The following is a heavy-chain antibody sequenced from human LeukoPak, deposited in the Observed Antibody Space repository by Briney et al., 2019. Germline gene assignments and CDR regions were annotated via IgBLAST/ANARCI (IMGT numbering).Heavy chain of an antibody. Sequence: GGSLRLSCAASGFSFSSYEMNWVRQAPGKGLEWVSYISSSGSTIYYADSVKGRFTISRDNAKNSLYLQMNSLRAEDTAVYYCAELGITMIGGVWGKGTAVTISS. CDR3: AELGITMIGGV. CDR2: ISSSGSTI. D-gene: IGHD3-10*02. CDR1: GFSFSSYE. V-gene: IGHV3-48*03. J-gene: IGHJ6*04.